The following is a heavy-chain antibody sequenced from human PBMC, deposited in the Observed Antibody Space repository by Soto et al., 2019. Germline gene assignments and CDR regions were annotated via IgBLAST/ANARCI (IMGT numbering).Heavy chain of an antibody. J-gene: IGHJ6*02. CDR3: XXXXXXXXXXDX. V-gene: IGHV1-69*01. CDR1: GGTFSXXX. CDR2: IIPIFGTA. Sequence: QVQLVQSGAEVKKPGSSVKVSCKASGGTFSXXXXXXXXXXXXXGLEWMGGIIPIFGTANYAQKFQGRVTITADESTXXXXXXXXXXXXXXXXXXXXXXXXXXXXXXDXWGQGTTVTVSS.